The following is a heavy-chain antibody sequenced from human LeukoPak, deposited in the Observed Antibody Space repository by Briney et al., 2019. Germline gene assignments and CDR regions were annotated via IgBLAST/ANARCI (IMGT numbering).Heavy chain of an antibody. CDR1: GFTFSSYA. CDR2: ISYDGSNK. CDR3: AKAAYDSSGYYFDY. V-gene: IGHV3-30*18. D-gene: IGHD3-22*01. J-gene: IGHJ4*02. Sequence: GGSLRLSCAASGFTFSSYAMSWARQAPGKGLEWVAVISYDGSNKYYADSVKGRFTISRDNSKNTLYLQMNSLRAEDTAVYYCAKAAYDSSGYYFDYWGQGTLVTVSS.